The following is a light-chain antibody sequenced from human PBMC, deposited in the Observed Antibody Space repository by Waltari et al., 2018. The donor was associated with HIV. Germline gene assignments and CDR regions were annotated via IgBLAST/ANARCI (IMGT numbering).Light chain of an antibody. CDR3: QQYDSRPFT. CDR2: DAS. J-gene: IGKJ3*01. V-gene: IGKV1-33*01. CDR1: QDSNTY. Sequence: DIQMTQSPSSLSASIGDRDTITCQASQDSNTYLNWYQQKPGKAPNLLIYDASNVETGVPSRFSGSGTDTDFTFTISSLQTDDIATYHCQQYDSRPFTFGPGTTVDIK.